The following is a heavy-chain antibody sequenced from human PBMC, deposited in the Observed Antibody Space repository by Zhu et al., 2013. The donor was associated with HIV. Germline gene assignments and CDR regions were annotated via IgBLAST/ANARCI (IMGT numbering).Heavy chain of an antibody. J-gene: IGHJ4*02. CDR3: ATSLSYASPFDY. Sequence: QVQLVQSGAEVKKPGASVKVSCKASGYTFTGYYMHWVRQAPGQGLEWMGGIIPIFGTPNYAQKFQGRVKITADKSTTTAYMELSSLRSEDTALYYCATSLSYASPFDYWGQGTLVTVSS. CDR1: GYTFTGYY. CDR2: IIPIFGTP. D-gene: IGHD1-26*01. V-gene: IGHV1-69*06.